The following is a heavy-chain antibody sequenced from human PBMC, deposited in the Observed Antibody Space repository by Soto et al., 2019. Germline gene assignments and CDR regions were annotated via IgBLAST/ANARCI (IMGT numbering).Heavy chain of an antibody. CDR1: GTSISSYY. V-gene: IGHV4-59*13. D-gene: IGHD2-8*01. Sequence: SETLSLTCTVSGTSISSYYWSWIRQPPGKGLEWIANIHYSGTTNYNPSLASRVTLSVDTSKNQFSLKMTSVTAADRAMYFCARYNSYAIDYWGQGTQVTVSS. J-gene: IGHJ4*02. CDR2: IHYSGTT. CDR3: ARYNSYAIDY.